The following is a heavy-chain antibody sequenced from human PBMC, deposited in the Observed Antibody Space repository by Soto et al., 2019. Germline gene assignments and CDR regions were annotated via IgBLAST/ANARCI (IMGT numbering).Heavy chain of an antibody. CDR1: GGTFSSYA. V-gene: IGHV1-8*02. D-gene: IGHD3-3*01. CDR3: ARQMYYDFWSGTPGAFDI. CDR2: MNPNSGNT. Sequence: ASVKVSCKASGGTFSSYAISWVRQAPGQGLEWMGWMNPNSGNTGYAQKFQGRVTMTRNTSISTSYMELSSLRSEDTAVYYFARQMYYDFWSGTPGAFDIWGQGTMVTVSS. J-gene: IGHJ3*02.